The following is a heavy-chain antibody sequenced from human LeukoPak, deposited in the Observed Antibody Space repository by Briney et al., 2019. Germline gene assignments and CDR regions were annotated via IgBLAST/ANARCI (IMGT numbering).Heavy chain of an antibody. J-gene: IGHJ4*02. Sequence: RASVKVSCKASGYTFTSYGISWVRQAPGQGLEWMGWISAYNGNTNYAQKLQGRVTMTTDTSTSTAYMELRSLRSDDTAVYYCARLRITIFGVALIFDYWGQGTLVTVSS. CDR3: ARLRITIFGVALIFDY. D-gene: IGHD3-3*01. V-gene: IGHV1-18*01. CDR2: ISAYNGNT. CDR1: GYTFTSYG.